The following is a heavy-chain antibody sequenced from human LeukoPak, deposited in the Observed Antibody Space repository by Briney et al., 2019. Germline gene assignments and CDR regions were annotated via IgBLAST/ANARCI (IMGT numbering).Heavy chain of an antibody. CDR3: ARDQVKQQLVLVYYYYYGMDV. D-gene: IGHD6-13*01. V-gene: IGHV3-30-3*01. CDR2: ISYDGSNK. J-gene: IGHJ6*02. CDR1: GFTFSSYA. Sequence: GGSLRLSCAASGFTFSSYAMHWVRQAPGKGLEWVAVISYDGSNKYYADSVKGRFTVSRDNSKNTLYLQMNSLRAEDTAVYYCARDQVKQQLVLVYYYYYGMDVWGQGTTVTVSS.